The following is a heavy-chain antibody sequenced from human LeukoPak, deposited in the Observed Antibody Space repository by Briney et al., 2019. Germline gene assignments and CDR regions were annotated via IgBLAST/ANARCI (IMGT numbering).Heavy chain of an antibody. D-gene: IGHD3-22*01. CDR1: GGSISSSNW. Sequence: SGTLSLTCAVSGGSISSSNWWSWVRQPPGKGLEWIGEIYHSGGTNYNPSLKSRVTISVDKSKNQFSLKLSSVTAADTAVYYCARVQLNYYDSSGYYVGASYFDYWGQGTLVTVSS. V-gene: IGHV4-4*02. CDR2: IYHSGGT. J-gene: IGHJ4*02. CDR3: ARVQLNYYDSSGYYVGASYFDY.